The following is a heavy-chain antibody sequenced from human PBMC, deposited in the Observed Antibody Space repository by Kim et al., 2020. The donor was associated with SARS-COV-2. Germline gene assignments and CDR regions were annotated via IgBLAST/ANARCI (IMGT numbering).Heavy chain of an antibody. CDR2: IIPIFGTA. CDR3: VGGAMGDWFDP. D-gene: IGHD3-16*01. Sequence: SVKVYCQASGETCSSYAISWVRQAPGQGLEWMGGIIPIFGTANYAQKFQGRVTITADESTSTAYMELSSLRSEDTAVYYCVGGAMGDWFDPWGQGTLVTVSS. V-gene: IGHV1-69*13. J-gene: IGHJ5*02. CDR1: GETCSSYA.